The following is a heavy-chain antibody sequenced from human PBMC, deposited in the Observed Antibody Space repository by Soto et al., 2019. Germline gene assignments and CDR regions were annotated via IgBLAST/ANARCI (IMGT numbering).Heavy chain of an antibody. CDR3: ARGDATKIVVTTYYAMDV. D-gene: IGHD3-9*01. CDR1: GGSLSNYG. Sequence: QVQLVQSGAEVKKPGSSVKVSCKASGGSLSNYGISWVRQAPGQGLEWMGGIIPVFGTANYAQKFQGRVTIDEDESTSIVYMDVTSLRSEDTAVYYCARGDATKIVVTTYYAMDVWGQGTTVTVSS. V-gene: IGHV1-69*12. CDR2: IIPVFGTA. J-gene: IGHJ6*02.